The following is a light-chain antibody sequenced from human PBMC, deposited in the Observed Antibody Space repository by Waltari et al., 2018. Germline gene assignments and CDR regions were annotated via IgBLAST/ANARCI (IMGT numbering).Light chain of an antibody. J-gene: IGLJ3*02. CDR3: AAWDHSLSVWV. V-gene: IGLV1-44*01. CDR1: SSNIGSHT. Sequence: QSVLTQPPSASGTPGQRVTISCSGSSSNIGSHTVNWYQQFPGTAPKLLIYNNNQWPSGVPDRFSGSKAGTSASLAISGLQSEDEADYYCAAWDHSLSVWVFGGGTKLTVL. CDR2: NNN.